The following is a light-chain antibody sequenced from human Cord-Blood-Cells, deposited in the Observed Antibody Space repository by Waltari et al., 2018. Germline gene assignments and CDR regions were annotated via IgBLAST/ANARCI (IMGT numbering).Light chain of an antibody. CDR1: SSDVGGYNY. V-gene: IGLV2-14*01. Sequence: QSALTQPASVSGSPGQSITISCTGTSSDVGGYNYVSWYQQHRGKAPKLMIYDVSKRPCGVSIGFSGSKSGTASSLTISGLQAEDEADYYCSSYTSSSTYVFGTGTKVTVL. CDR2: DVS. CDR3: SSYTSSSTYV. J-gene: IGLJ1*01.